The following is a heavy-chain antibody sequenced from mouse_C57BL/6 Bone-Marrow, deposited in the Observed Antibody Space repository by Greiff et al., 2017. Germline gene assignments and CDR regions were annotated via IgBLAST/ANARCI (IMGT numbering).Heavy chain of an antibody. CDR1: GFTFSSYT. D-gene: IGHD2-3*01. CDR3: ARHYDGYYLYYAMDY. V-gene: IGHV5-9*01. Sequence: DVHLVESGGGLVKPGGSLKLSCAASGFTFSSYTMSWVRQTPEKRLEWVATISGGGGNTYYPDSVKGRFTISRDNAKNTLYLQMSSLRSEDTALYDCARHYDGYYLYYAMDYWGQGTSVTVSS. J-gene: IGHJ4*01. CDR2: ISGGGGNT.